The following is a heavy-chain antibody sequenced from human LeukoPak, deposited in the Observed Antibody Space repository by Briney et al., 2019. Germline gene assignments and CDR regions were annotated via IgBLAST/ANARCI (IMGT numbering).Heavy chain of an antibody. J-gene: IGHJ4*02. CDR2: INPNSGGT. CDR3: ARDMYNWNDPQIVQTN. Sequence: ASVKVSCKASGYTFTGYYMHWVRQAPGQGLEWMGWINPNSGGTNYAQKFQGRVTMTRDTSISTAYMELSRLRSDDTAVYYCARDMYNWNDPQIVQTNWGQGTLVTVSS. CDR1: GYTFTGYY. V-gene: IGHV1-2*02. D-gene: IGHD1-20*01.